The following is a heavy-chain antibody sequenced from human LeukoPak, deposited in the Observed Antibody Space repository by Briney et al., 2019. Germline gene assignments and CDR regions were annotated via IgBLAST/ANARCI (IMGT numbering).Heavy chain of an antibody. Sequence: SETLSLTCTVSGYSISSGYYWGWIRQPPGKGLEWIGSIYHSGSTYYNPSLKSRVTISVDTSKNQFSLKLSSVTAADTAVYFCARVTWFPGSSYYYMDVWGKGTTVTVSS. D-gene: IGHD3-9*01. CDR1: GYSISSGYY. CDR3: ARVTWFPGSSYYYMDV. V-gene: IGHV4-38-2*02. J-gene: IGHJ6*03. CDR2: IYHSGST.